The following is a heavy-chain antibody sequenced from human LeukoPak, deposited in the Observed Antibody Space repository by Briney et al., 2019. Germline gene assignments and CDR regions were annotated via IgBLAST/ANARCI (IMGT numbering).Heavy chain of an antibody. J-gene: IGHJ5*02. Sequence: GRSLRLSCATSGFTLNNYGMHWVRQAPGKGLEWVAIIAHDGVSKYYTDSVKGRFTISRDNSRNTLYLQMDSLRPKDTAVYYCARDWGASGWYNWFDPWGQGTLVTVSS. CDR3: ARDWGASGWYNWFDP. V-gene: IGHV3-30*19. D-gene: IGHD6-19*01. CDR1: GFTLNNYG. CDR2: IAHDGVSK.